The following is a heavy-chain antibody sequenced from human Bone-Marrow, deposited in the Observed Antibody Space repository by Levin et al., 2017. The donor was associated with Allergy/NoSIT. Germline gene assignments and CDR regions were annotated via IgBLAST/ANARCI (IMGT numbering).Heavy chain of an antibody. J-gene: IGHJ4*02. CDR3: ARSKGYCSGGRCHYNFDY. Sequence: GESLKISCAASGFTFSNNFMSWVRQAPGKGLEWVSIIYSAGVTSYADSVKGRFTISRDNSKNTLYLQMDTLRVEDTAIYYCARSKGYCSGGRCHYNFDYWGQGTLVTVSS. D-gene: IGHD2-15*01. V-gene: IGHV3-53*01. CDR2: IYSAGVT. CDR1: GFTFSNNF.